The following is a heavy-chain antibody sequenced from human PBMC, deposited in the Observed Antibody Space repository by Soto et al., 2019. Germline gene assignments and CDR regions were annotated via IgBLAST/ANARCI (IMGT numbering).Heavy chain of an antibody. V-gene: IGHV3-74*01. J-gene: IGHJ3*01. CDR3: ASPRGMANSAFYL. D-gene: IGHD3-16*01. CDR2: VNPDGSGT. Sequence: EVQLVESGGGLVQPGGSLRLSCAASGFTFSGYWMHWVRLVPGTGLVGVSRVNPDGSGTDYADFVEGRFTISRDNARNTLVLQMNSLRVEDTAVYYCASPRGMANSAFYLWGQGTMVTVSA. CDR1: GFTFSGYW.